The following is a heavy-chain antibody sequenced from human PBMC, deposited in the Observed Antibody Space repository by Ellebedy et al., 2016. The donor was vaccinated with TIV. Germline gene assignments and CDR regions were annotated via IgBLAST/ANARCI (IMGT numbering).Heavy chain of an antibody. Sequence: GESLKISXAASGLRFSSYAMTWVRQAPGKGLEWVSAISGGGTVTFYAASVQGRFTISKDNSKNTVFLQMDSLRAEDSAVYYCAKDWALPTARGPMDVWGRGTTVTVSS. CDR1: GLRFSSYA. V-gene: IGHV3-23*01. D-gene: IGHD2-21*02. CDR3: AKDWALPTARGPMDV. CDR2: ISGGGTVT. J-gene: IGHJ6*02.